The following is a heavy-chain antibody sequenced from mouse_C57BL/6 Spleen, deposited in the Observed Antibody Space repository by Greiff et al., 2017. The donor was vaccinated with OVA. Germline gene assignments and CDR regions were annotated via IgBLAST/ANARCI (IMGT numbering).Heavy chain of an antibody. J-gene: IGHJ2*01. Sequence: VQLQQSGAELVRPGASVKLSCTASGFNIKDDYMHWVKQRPEQGLEWIGWIDPENGDTEYASKFQGKATITADTSSNTAYLQSSSLTSEDTAVYYCTGGRSRGYWGQGTTLTVSS. CDR2: IDPENGDT. CDR3: TGGRSRGY. CDR1: GFNIKDDY. V-gene: IGHV14-4*01. D-gene: IGHD1-1*01.